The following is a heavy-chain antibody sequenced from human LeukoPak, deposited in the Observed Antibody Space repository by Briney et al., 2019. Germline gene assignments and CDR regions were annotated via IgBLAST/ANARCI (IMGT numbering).Heavy chain of an antibody. V-gene: IGHV3-33*08. CDR3: ARDYVAVAGLDY. CDR2: IWYDGSNK. CDR1: GFTFSSFW. Sequence: GGSLRLSCAASGFTFSSFWMHWVRQAPGKGLEWVAVIWYDGSNKYYADSVKGRFTISRDNSKNTLYLQMNSLRAEDTAVYYCARDYVAVAGLDYWGQGTLVTVSS. J-gene: IGHJ4*02. D-gene: IGHD6-19*01.